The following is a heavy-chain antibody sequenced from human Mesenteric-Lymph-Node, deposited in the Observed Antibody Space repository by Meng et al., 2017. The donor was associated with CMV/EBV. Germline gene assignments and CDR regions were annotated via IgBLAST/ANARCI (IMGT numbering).Heavy chain of an antibody. Sequence: ASVKVSCKASGYTFMTYDINWVRQAPGQGLEWMGWMNPTSGNAGYAQRFQGRVTLTRDTSVSTAYMELSSLRSEDTAVYYCASWDILGYCSSTSCYTEAHGMDVWGQGTTVTVSS. CDR3: ASWDILGYCSSTSCYTEAHGMDV. CDR1: GYTFMTYD. D-gene: IGHD2-2*02. J-gene: IGHJ6*02. CDR2: MNPTSGNA. V-gene: IGHV1-8*01.